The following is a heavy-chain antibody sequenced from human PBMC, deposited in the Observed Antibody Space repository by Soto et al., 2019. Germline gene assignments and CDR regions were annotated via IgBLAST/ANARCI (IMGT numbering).Heavy chain of an antibody. CDR2: ISGRGAST. D-gene: IGHD3-16*01. CDR1: GFTFSSYA. V-gene: IGHV3-23*01. J-gene: IGHJ4*01. CDR3: AKAGRGHSYAYYFDY. Sequence: GGSLRLSCAASGFTFSSYAMIWVRQAPGKGLEWVSAISGRGASTYFADSVKGRFTISRDNSKNTLSLQMNSLRVDETGIYYCAKAGRGHSYAYYFDYWGHGTLVTVSS.